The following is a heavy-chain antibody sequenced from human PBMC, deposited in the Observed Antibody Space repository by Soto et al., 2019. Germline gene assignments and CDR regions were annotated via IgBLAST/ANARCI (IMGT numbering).Heavy chain of an antibody. Sequence: RGEPLKISCKGSGYSFTSYWIGWVRQMPGKGLEWMGIIYPGDSDTRYSPSFQGQVTISADKSISTAYLQWSSLKASDTAMYYCARLASAAALPYYYYSMDVCGHVTTVTVSS. CDR1: GYSFTSYW. V-gene: IGHV5-51*01. CDR3: ARLASAAALPYYYYSMDV. CDR2: IYPGDSDT. J-gene: IGHJ6*02. D-gene: IGHD6-13*01.